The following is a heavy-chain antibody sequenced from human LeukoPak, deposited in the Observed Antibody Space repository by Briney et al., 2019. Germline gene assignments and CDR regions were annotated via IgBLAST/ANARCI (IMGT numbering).Heavy chain of an antibody. CDR1: GGSFSGYY. CDR2: INHSGST. D-gene: IGHD2-2*01. V-gene: IGHV4-34*01. CDR3: ARGSRWAKPDY. Sequence: SETLSLTCAVYGGSFSGYYWSWIRQPPGKGLEWIGEINHSGSTNYNPSLKSRVTISVDTSKNQFSLKLSSVTAADTAVYYCARGSRWAKPDYWGQGTLVTVSS. J-gene: IGHJ4*02.